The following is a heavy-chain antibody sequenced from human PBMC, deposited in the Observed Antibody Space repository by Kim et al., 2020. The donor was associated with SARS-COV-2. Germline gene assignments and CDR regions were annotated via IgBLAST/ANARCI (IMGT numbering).Heavy chain of an antibody. CDR3: AKALLRGVNFYYYGMDV. Sequence: GGSLRLSCAASGFTFSTYGMHWVRQAPGKGLEWVAVISYDGSNKYYADSMKGRFTISRDNSKNTLYLQMNSLRAEDTAVYYCAKALLRGVNFYYYGMDVWGQATTVTVSS. CDR2: ISYDGSNK. CDR1: GFTFSTYG. D-gene: IGHD3-10*01. J-gene: IGHJ6*02. V-gene: IGHV3-30*18.